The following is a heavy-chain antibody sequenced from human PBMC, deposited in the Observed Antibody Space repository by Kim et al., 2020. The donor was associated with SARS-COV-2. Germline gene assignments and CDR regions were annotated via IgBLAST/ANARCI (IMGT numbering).Heavy chain of an antibody. Sequence: ASVKVSCKASGYTFTSYAMHWVRQAPGQRLEWMGWINAGNGNTKYSQKFQGRVTITRDTSASTAYMELSSLRSEDTAVYYCARERWWLSTSFLGGMDVWGQGTTVTVSS. V-gene: IGHV1-3*01. CDR1: GYTFTSYA. CDR3: ARERWWLSTSFLGGMDV. D-gene: IGHD2-2*01. J-gene: IGHJ6*02. CDR2: INAGNGNT.